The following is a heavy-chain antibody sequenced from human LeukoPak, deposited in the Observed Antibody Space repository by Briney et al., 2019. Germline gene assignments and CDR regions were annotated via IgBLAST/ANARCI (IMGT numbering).Heavy chain of an antibody. CDR3: VKGGTYSSGWYGDY. J-gene: IGHJ4*02. CDR2: ISSNGGST. V-gene: IGHV3-64D*09. Sequence: GGSLRLSCSAPGFTFSSYAMHWVRQAPGKGLEYVSVISSNGGSTYYADSVKGRFTISRDNSKNTLYLQMSSLRAEDTAVYYCVKGGTYSSGWYGDYWGQGTLVTVSS. D-gene: IGHD6-19*01. CDR1: GFTFSSYA.